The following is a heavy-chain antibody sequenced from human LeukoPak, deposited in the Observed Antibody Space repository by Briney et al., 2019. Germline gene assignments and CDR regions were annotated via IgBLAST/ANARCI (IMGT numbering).Heavy chain of an antibody. V-gene: IGHV4-4*07. Sequence: SETLSLTCTVSGGSISSYYWSSIRQPAGKGLEWIGRNYTSGSTNYNPSLKSRVTMSVDTSKNQFSLKLSSVTAADTAVYYSARTSYYCSGGSCYHYYFDYWGQGTLVTVSS. D-gene: IGHD2-15*01. CDR1: GGSISSYY. J-gene: IGHJ4*02. CDR2: NYTSGST. CDR3: ARTSYYCSGGSCYHYYFDY.